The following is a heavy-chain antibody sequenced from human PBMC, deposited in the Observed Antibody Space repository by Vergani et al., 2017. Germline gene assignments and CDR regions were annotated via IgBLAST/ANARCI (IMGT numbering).Heavy chain of an antibody. CDR3: ARDLRVLYNRFDP. Sequence: QVQLVESGGGVVQPGRSLRLSCAASGFTFNQYGMHWVRHAPGKGLEWVAVTWYDGNNKQYADSVKGRFTISRDNSKSTMYLQMNSLRDEDTGVYYCARDLRVLYNRFDPWGQGTLVTVSS. CDR2: TWYDGNNK. J-gene: IGHJ5*02. V-gene: IGHV3-33*01. CDR1: GFTFNQYG. D-gene: IGHD1-14*01.